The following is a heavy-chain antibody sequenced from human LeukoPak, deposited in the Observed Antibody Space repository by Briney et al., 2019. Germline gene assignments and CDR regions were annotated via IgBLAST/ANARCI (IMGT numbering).Heavy chain of an antibody. CDR2: IYYSGST. J-gene: IGHJ5*02. D-gene: IGHD5-18*01. Sequence: SETLPLTCTVSGGSISSYYWSWIRQPPGKGLEWIGYIYYSGSTNYNPSLKSRVTISVDTSKNQFSPKLSSVTAADTAVYYCARHADTGWFDPWGQGTLVTVSS. V-gene: IGHV4-59*08. CDR1: GGSISSYY. CDR3: ARHADTGWFDP.